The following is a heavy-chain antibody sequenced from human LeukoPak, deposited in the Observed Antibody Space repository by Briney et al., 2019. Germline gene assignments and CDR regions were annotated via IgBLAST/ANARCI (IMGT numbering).Heavy chain of an antibody. D-gene: IGHD6-25*01. Sequence: SETLSLTCTVSIASVSTDAYSWNWIRQPPGRGLEWIGSIYYSGSTNYNPSLTSRVTISVDTSKNQFSLKLSSVTAADTAVYYCAAALYSSEIDYWGQGTLVTVSS. V-gene: IGHV4-61*08. CDR3: AAALYSSEIDY. CDR2: IYYSGST. CDR1: IASVSTDAYS. J-gene: IGHJ4*02.